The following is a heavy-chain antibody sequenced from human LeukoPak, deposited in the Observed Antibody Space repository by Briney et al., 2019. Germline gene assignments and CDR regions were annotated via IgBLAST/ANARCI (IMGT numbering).Heavy chain of an antibody. CDR2: IKPKTDGETT. CDR1: GFTFSSFA. Sequence: KTGGSLRLSCAASGFTFSSFAINWVRQAPGKGLEWVGRIKPKTDGETTEYAAPVKDRFSISRDDSKSMMYLQMNSLKTEDTAVYYCITPLPYSAQGGQGTLVTVSS. J-gene: IGHJ4*02. V-gene: IGHV3-15*07. CDR3: ITPLPYSAQ. D-gene: IGHD2-21*01.